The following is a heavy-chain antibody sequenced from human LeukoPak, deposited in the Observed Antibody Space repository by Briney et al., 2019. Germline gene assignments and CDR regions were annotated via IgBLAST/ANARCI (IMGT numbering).Heavy chain of an antibody. D-gene: IGHD3-22*01. CDR3: ARARAHLKYYYDSSGYYYFDY. Sequence: SETLSLTCTVSGGSISSYYWSWIRQPPGKGLEWIGYMSYSGSTNYNPSLKSRVTMSINTSKNQFSLRLSSVTAADTAVYYCARARAHLKYYYDSSGYYYFDYWGQGTLVTVSS. V-gene: IGHV4-59*12. J-gene: IGHJ4*02. CDR1: GGSISSYY. CDR2: MSYSGST.